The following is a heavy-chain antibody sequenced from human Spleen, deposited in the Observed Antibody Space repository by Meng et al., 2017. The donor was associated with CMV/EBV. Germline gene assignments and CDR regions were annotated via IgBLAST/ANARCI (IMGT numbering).Heavy chain of an antibody. CDR3: ARGYSIPTHLDY. CDR2: IYYSGSD. J-gene: IGHJ4*02. CDR1: GGAISSGIYY. Sequence: TVSGGAISSGIYYWSWIRQHPGKGLEWIGYIYYSGSDYYNPYLESRVTISVDTSKNQFSLRLSSVTAADTAMYYCARGYSIPTHLDYWGQGTLVTVSS. D-gene: IGHD4-11*01. V-gene: IGHV4-31*03.